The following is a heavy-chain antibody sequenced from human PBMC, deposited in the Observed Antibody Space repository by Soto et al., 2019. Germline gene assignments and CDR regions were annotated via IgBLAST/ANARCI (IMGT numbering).Heavy chain of an antibody. J-gene: IGHJ4*02. CDR2: IYYSGST. V-gene: IGHV4-39*01. CDR3: ARQSNIEHELDY. CDR1: GGSISSSSYY. Sequence: PSETLSLTCTVSGGSISSSSYYWGWIRQPPGKGLEWIGSIYYSGSTYYNPSLKSRVTISVDTSKNQFSLKPSSVTAADTAVYYCARQSNIEHELDYWGQGTLVTVSS. D-gene: IGHD5-12*01.